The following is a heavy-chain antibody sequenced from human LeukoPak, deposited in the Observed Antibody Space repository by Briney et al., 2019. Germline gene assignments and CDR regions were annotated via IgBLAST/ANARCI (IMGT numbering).Heavy chain of an antibody. Sequence: SETLSLTCTVSGGSISRGGYYWSWIRQHPGKGLEWIGYIYYSGSTYYNPSLKSRVTISVDTSKNQFSLKLSSVTAADTAVYDGDRVADLIGGSCYFDYWGQGTLVTVSS. CDR2: IYYSGST. CDR3: DRVADLIGGSCYFDY. J-gene: IGHJ4*02. CDR1: GGSISRGGYY. V-gene: IGHV4-31*03. D-gene: IGHD2-15*01.